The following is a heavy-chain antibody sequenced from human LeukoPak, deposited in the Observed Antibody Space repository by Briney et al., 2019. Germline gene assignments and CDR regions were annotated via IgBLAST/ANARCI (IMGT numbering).Heavy chain of an antibody. Sequence: SETLSLTCTVSGGSISSYDWSWIRQPAGKGLEWIGRIYTSGSTYYNPSLKSRVTISVDTSKNQFSLKLSSVTAADTAVYYCAREIGGMATINYWGQGTLVTVSS. J-gene: IGHJ4*02. CDR2: IYTSGST. D-gene: IGHD5-24*01. V-gene: IGHV4-4*07. CDR3: AREIGGMATINY. CDR1: GGSISSYD.